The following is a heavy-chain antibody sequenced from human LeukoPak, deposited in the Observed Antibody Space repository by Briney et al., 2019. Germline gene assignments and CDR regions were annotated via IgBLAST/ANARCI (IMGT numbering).Heavy chain of an antibody. Sequence: SETLSLTCTVSGYSISSGYYWGWIRQPPGKGLEWIGSIYHSGSTYYNPSLKSRVTISVDTSKNQFSLKLSSVTAADTAVYYCARDSTRYKWELPYWGQGTLVTVSS. J-gene: IGHJ4*02. D-gene: IGHD1-26*01. CDR2: IYHSGST. V-gene: IGHV4-38-2*02. CDR1: GYSISSGYY. CDR3: ARDSTRYKWELPY.